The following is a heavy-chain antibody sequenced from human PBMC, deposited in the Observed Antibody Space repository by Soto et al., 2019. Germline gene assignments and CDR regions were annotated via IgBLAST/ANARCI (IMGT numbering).Heavy chain of an antibody. CDR1: GTSVFGANW. V-gene: IGHV4-4*02. D-gene: IGHD3-22*01. CDR2: IHSSGNT. J-gene: IGHJ4*02. Sequence: PSETLSLTCTVSGTSVFGANWWGWVRQPPGKGLEWIGEIHSSGNTDYSPSLKSQVTISVDMSKNEFSLKLTSVTAADTAVYYCARTGPYSSGDNWGQGTLVT. CDR3: ARTGPYSSGDN.